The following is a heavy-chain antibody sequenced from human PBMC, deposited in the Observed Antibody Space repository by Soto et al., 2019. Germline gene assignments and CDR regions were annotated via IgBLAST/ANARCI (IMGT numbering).Heavy chain of an antibody. J-gene: IGHJ4*02. Sequence: KVSCKASGYTFISYAIHWVRQAPGQRLEWMGWINAGNGNTKYSQKFQGRVTITRDTSASTAYMELTSLRSEDTAVYYCARELQGLYYFDYWGQGTLVTVSS. D-gene: IGHD2-15*01. V-gene: IGHV1-3*01. CDR1: GYTFISYA. CDR2: INAGNGNT. CDR3: ARELQGLYYFDY.